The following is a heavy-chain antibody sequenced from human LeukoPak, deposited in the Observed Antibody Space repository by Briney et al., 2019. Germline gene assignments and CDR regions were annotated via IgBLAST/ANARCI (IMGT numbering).Heavy chain of an antibody. CDR2: INHSGST. D-gene: IGHD6-19*01. CDR1: GGSFSAYY. Sequence: SETLSLTCAVYGGSFSAYYWSWIRQPPGKGLEWIGEINHSGSTNYNPSLKSRVTMSVDTSKNQFSLKLSSVTAADTAVYYCARHNSSGLYAFDIWGQGTMVTVSS. V-gene: IGHV4-34*01. CDR3: ARHNSSGLYAFDI. J-gene: IGHJ3*02.